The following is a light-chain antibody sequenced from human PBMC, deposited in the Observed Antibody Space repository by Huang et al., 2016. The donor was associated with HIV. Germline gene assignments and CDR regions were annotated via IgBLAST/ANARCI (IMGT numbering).Light chain of an antibody. CDR3: QQYYISPPT. CDR2: WAS. V-gene: IGKV4-1*01. CDR1: PTVLSRPTNKTY. J-gene: IGKJ2*01. Sequence: DIVMTQSPDPLAVSLGERATINCKSSPTVLSRPTNKTYLAWYQQRPGQSPTLLIYWASARRSGVPDRFSASGSGTHFTLTISSLQAEDGAFDYCQQYYISPPTFGQGTKLEI.